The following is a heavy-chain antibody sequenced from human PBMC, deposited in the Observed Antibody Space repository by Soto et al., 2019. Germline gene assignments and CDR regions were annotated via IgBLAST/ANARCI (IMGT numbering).Heavy chain of an antibody. CDR3: AKVTGYSSSCHTPPYCYGMDV. Sequence: HPGGSLRLSCAASGFTFSSYGMHWVRQAPGKGLEWVAVISYDGSNKYYADSVKGRFTISRDNSENTLYLQMNSLRAEDTAVYYCAKVTGYSSSCHTPPYCYGMDVWGQGTTVTVSS. D-gene: IGHD6-13*01. CDR2: ISYDGSNK. CDR1: GFTFSSYG. V-gene: IGHV3-30*18. J-gene: IGHJ6*02.